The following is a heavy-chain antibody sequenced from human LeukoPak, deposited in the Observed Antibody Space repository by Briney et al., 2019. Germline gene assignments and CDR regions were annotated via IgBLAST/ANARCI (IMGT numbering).Heavy chain of an antibody. CDR1: GFTFSTYG. CDR2: LLYDGNNE. V-gene: IGHV3-33*01. D-gene: IGHD3-10*01. J-gene: IGHJ4*02. CDR3: ARDNYGSGRYRGSFDF. Sequence: GRSLRLSCAASGFTFSTYGMHWDRQAPGKGLEWVAVLLYDGNNEYYADSVKGRFTISRDNSKNTLYLQINSLRAEDTAVYFCARDNYGSGRYRGSFDFWGQGTLVTVSS.